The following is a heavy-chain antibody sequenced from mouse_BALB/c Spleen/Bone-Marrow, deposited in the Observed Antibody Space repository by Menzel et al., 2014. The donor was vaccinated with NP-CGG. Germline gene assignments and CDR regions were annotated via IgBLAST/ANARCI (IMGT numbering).Heavy chain of an antibody. Sequence: VQLQQSGPELVKPGASVRISCKASGYAFSNSWMNWVKQGPGQGLEWIGRIYPGDGDTYYNGKFKGKATLTADKSSSTAYMQLSSLTSVDSAVYFCARSDGYRALDYWGQGTSVTVSS. CDR2: IYPGDGDT. CDR3: ARSDGYRALDY. V-gene: IGHV1-82*01. J-gene: IGHJ4*01. CDR1: GYAFSNSW. D-gene: IGHD2-3*01.